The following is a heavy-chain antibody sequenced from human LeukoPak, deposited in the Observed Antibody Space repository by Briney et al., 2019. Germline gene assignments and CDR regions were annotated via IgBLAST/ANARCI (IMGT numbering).Heavy chain of an antibody. J-gene: IGHJ4*02. CDR1: GFTFSSYA. CDR3: ATQGVAIVVVVAATREFDY. D-gene: IGHD2-15*01. CDR2: LGSSGVST. Sequence: GGSLRLSCAASGFTFSSYAMSWVRQAPGKGLEWVSALGSSGVSTYYADSVKGRFTISRDNSKNTLYLQMNSLRAEDTAVYYCATQGVAIVVVVAATREFDYWGQGTLVTVSS. V-gene: IGHV3-23*01.